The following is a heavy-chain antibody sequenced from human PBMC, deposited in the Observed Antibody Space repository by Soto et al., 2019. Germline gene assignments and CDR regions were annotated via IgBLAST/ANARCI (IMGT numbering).Heavy chain of an antibody. D-gene: IGHD3-10*01. J-gene: IGHJ5*02. CDR3: ARGNKGPGHYGPGSQGWYGP. CDR2: IIPVTDTP. CDR1: GGTFSSHA. V-gene: IGHV1-69*06. Sequence: QVQLVQSGAEVKKPGSSVKVSCKVSGGTFSSHAINWLRQAPGQGLEWMGVIIPVTDTPNNAEKFQGRVTITADKSTTTVDMELSSLTFDDTAVYFCARGNKGPGHYGPGSQGWYGPWGQGTLVTVSS.